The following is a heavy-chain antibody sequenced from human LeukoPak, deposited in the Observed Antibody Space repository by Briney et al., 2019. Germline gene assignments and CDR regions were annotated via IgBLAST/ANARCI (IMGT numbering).Heavy chain of an antibody. J-gene: IGHJ4*02. D-gene: IGHD3-22*01. CDR1: GLTVSRNY. CDR2: IYSGGST. Sequence: GGSLRLSCAASGLTVSRNYMNWVRQAPGMGLEWVAVIYSGGSTYYADSVKDRFTISRDNSKNTLYLQMNSLRAEDTAVYYCARDRFRIRYYYDSSGYDYWGQGTLVTVSS. CDR3: ARDRFRIRYYYDSSGYDY. V-gene: IGHV3-66*01.